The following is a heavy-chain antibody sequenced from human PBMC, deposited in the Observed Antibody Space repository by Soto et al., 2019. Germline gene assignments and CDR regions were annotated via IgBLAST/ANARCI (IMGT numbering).Heavy chain of an antibody. J-gene: IGHJ4*02. V-gene: IGHV4-31*03. D-gene: IGHD3-10*01. Sequence: QVQLQESGPGLVKPSQTLSLTCTVSGGSISSGGYYWSWIRQHPGKGLEWIGYIYYSGSTYYNPSLKGRGNISVDTSKNQFSLKLSSVTAADTAVYYCARETPYGSGSFSYWGQGTLVTVSS. CDR1: GGSISSGGYY. CDR3: ARETPYGSGSFSY. CDR2: IYYSGST.